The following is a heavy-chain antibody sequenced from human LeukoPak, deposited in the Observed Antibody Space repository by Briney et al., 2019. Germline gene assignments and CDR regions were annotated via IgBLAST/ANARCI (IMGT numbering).Heavy chain of an antibody. J-gene: IGHJ3*02. CDR1: GGSISSYY. D-gene: IGHD5-18*01. CDR2: IYYSGST. Sequence: PSETLSLTCTVSGGSISSYYWSWIRQPPGKGQEWIGYIYYSGSTNYNPSLKSRVTISVDTSKNQFSLKLSSVTAADTAVYYCARSSYGYSYGYPDAFDIWGQGTMVTVSS. CDR3: ARSSYGYSYGYPDAFDI. V-gene: IGHV4-59*01.